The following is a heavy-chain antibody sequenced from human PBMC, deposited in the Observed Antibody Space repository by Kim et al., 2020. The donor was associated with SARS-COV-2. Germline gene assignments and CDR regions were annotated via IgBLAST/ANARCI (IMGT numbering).Heavy chain of an antibody. V-gene: IGHV4-39*01. J-gene: IGHJ4*02. CDR3: ARFPTMVRGVIMRAFDY. Sequence: LKSRVTISVGTTKNQFSLKLSSVTAADTAVYYCARFPTMVRGVIMRAFDYWGQGTLVTVSS. D-gene: IGHD3-10*01.